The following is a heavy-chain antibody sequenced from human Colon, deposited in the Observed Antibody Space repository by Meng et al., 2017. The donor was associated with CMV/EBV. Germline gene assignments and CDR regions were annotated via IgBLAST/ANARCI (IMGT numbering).Heavy chain of an antibody. CDR3: HAAAILAFDI. CDR1: GFTFSDYW. J-gene: IGHJ3*02. D-gene: IGHD2-2*02. V-gene: IGHV3-7*01. CDR2: IKGDGSEK. Sequence: GGSLRLSCTASGFTFSDYWMSWVRQAPGKGLEWVANIKGDGSEKYYVDSVKGRFTISRDNAKNSLYLQMNSLRAEDTAVYYCHAAAILAFDIWGQGTMVTVSS.